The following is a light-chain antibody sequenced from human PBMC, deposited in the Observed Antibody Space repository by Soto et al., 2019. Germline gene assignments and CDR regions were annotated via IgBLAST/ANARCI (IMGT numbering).Light chain of an antibody. V-gene: IGKV1-39*01. J-gene: IGKJ1*01. Sequence: IEVTQSPSSLAASVGDRVTITCRASQTIGTYLNWYRHKSGAAPELLIYDASTLQSGVPSRFRGGASGTDFTLTISSLQLHDFATYYCQQSYNTPLTFGRGTKVDI. CDR1: QTIGTY. CDR2: DAS. CDR3: QQSYNTPLT.